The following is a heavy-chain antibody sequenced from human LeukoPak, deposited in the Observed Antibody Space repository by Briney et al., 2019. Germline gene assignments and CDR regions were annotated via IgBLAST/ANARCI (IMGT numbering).Heavy chain of an antibody. V-gene: IGHV4-39*01. CDR3: ARRRGYLVDY. CDR2: IYYSGST. Sequence: SETLSLTCTVSGGSISSSSYYWGWIRQPPGKGLEWIGNIYYSGSTYYNPSLKSQVTISVDTSKNQFSLKLSSVTAADTAVYYCARRRGYLVDYWGQGTLVTVSS. D-gene: IGHD6-13*01. CDR1: GGSISSSSYY. J-gene: IGHJ4*02.